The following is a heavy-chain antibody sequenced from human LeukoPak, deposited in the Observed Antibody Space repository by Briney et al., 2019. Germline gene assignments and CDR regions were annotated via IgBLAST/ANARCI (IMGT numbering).Heavy chain of an antibody. J-gene: IGHJ4*02. CDR2: IYYSGGT. CDR1: GGSISSYY. D-gene: IGHD6-6*01. CDR3: ARLWDSSSSLDY. V-gene: IGHV4-59*08. Sequence: PSESLSLTCTVSGGSISSYYWTWIRQPPRKGLCMEWIGYIYYSGGTNYNPSLKSRVTISIDTSKNQVSLKLSSVTTTDTAVYYCARLWDSSSSLDYWGQGTLVTVSS.